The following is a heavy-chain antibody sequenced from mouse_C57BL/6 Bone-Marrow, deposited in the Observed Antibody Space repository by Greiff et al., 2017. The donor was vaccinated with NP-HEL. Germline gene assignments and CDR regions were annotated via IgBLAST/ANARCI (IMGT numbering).Heavy chain of an antibody. CDR3: ARRYYSNYIDY. D-gene: IGHD2-5*01. J-gene: IGHJ2*01. CDR2: IDPSDSYT. Sequence: QVQLQQPGAELVRPGTSVKLSCKASGYTFTSYWMHWVKQRPGQGLEWIGVIDPSDSYTNYNQKFKGKATLTVDTSSSTAYMQLSSLTSEDSAVYYCARRYYSNYIDYWGQGTTLTVSS. V-gene: IGHV1-59*01. CDR1: GYTFTSYW.